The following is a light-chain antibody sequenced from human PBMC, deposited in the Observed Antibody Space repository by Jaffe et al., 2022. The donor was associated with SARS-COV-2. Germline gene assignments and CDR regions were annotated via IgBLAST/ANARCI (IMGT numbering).Light chain of an antibody. CDR3: QQSYTTPFT. Sequence: DIQMTQSPSSLSASVGDRVTITCRASQSISTYLNWYQQKPGKAPNLLIYAASTLQSGVPSRFSGSGSGTDFTLTISSLLPEDFATYYCQQSYTTPFTFGPGTKVD. V-gene: IGKV1-39*01. CDR1: QSISTY. CDR2: AAS. J-gene: IGKJ3*01.